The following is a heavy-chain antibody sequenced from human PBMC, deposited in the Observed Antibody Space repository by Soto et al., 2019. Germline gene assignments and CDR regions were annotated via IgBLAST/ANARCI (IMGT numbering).Heavy chain of an antibody. CDR2: ISAYNGNT. D-gene: IGHD4-17*01. Sequence: QVPLVQSGAEVKKPGASVKVSCKASGYTFTSYGITWVRQAPGQGLEWMGWISAYNGNTNYAQKLQGRVTMTTDTSTSTAYMELRSLRSDDTAVYYCATAPPTTLRHYYYIDVWGKGTTVTVSS. J-gene: IGHJ6*03. CDR1: GYTFTSYG. CDR3: ATAPPTTLRHYYYIDV. V-gene: IGHV1-18*01.